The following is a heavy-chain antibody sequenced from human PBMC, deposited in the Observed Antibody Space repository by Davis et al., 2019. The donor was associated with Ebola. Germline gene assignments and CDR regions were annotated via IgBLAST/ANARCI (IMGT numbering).Heavy chain of an antibody. CDR1: GYTFTSYA. Sequence: AASVKVSCKASGYTFTSYAMHWVRQAPGQRLEWMGWINAGNGNTKYSQKFQGRVTITRDTSASTAYMELSSLRSDDTAVYYCARGITMIEVGWFDPWGQGTLVTVSS. CDR3: ARGITMIEVGWFDP. J-gene: IGHJ5*02. D-gene: IGHD3-22*01. V-gene: IGHV1-3*01. CDR2: INAGNGNT.